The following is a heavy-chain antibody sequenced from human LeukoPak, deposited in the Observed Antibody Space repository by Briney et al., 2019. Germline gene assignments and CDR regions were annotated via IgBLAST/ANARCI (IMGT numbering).Heavy chain of an antibody. Sequence: SETLSLTCVVSGYSISSGYYWGWLRQPPGKGLEWIGSIYQSGRTYYNPSLKSRVTISVDTSKNQFSLKLSSVTAADTALYYCARMATYSGMWPYSAFDIWGQGTMVTVSS. CDR2: IYQSGRT. V-gene: IGHV4-38-2*01. CDR1: GYSISSGYY. J-gene: IGHJ3*02. D-gene: IGHD1-26*01. CDR3: ARMATYSGMWPYSAFDI.